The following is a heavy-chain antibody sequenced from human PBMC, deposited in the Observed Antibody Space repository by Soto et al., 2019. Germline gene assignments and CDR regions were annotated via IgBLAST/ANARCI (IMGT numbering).Heavy chain of an antibody. CDR2: INAGNGNT. Sequence: ASVKVSCKASGYTFTSYAMHWVRQAPGQRLEWMGWINAGNGNTKYSQKFQGRVTITRDTSASTAYMELSSLRSEDTAVYYCAREGGSSSWYPLYYYYGMDVWGQGTTVTV. D-gene: IGHD6-13*01. CDR1: GYTFTSYA. V-gene: IGHV1-3*01. J-gene: IGHJ6*02. CDR3: AREGGSSSWYPLYYYYGMDV.